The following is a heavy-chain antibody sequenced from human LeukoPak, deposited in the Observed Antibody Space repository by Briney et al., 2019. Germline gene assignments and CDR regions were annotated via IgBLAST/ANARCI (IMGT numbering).Heavy chain of an antibody. V-gene: IGHV3-30*18. CDR3: AKRGGYCSSTSCYRWFDP. Sequence: GGSLRLSCAASGFTFSSYGMHWVRQAPGKGLEWVAVISYDGSNKYYADSVKGRFTISRDNSKNTLYLQMNSLRAEDTAVYYCAKRGGYCSSTSCYRWFDPWGQGTLVAVSS. D-gene: IGHD2-2*01. J-gene: IGHJ5*02. CDR1: GFTFSSYG. CDR2: ISYDGSNK.